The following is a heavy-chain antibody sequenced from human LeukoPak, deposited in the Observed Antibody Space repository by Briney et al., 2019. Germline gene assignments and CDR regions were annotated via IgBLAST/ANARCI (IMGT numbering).Heavy chain of an antibody. CDR1: GGSISSSSYY. CDR3: ARHRAGATTPFDS. J-gene: IGHJ4*02. D-gene: IGHD1-26*01. V-gene: IGHV4-39*01. Sequence: SETLSLTCTVSGGSISSSSYYWGWIRQPPGKGLEWIGSIYYSGRPYDNPSLKSRVTISVDTSKNQFSLKLSSVTAADTAVYYCARHRAGATTPFDSWGQGTLVTVSS. CDR2: IYYSGRP.